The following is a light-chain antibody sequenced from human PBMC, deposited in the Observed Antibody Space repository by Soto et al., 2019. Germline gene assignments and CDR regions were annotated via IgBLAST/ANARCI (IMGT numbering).Light chain of an antibody. CDR1: SGSIASNY. Sequence: LTQPPSVSESPGKTVTISCTRSSGSIASNYVQWYQQRPGSSPTTVIYEDNQRPSGVPDRFSGSIDSSSNSASLTISGLKTEDEADYYCQSYDSDNQVFGGGTKVTVL. V-gene: IGLV6-57*01. CDR3: QSYDSDNQV. J-gene: IGLJ3*02. CDR2: EDN.